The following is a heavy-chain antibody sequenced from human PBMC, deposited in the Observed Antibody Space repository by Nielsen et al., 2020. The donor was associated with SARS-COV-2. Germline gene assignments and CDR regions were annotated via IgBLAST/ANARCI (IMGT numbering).Heavy chain of an antibody. CDR3: AAALAVAVGYFDS. CDR1: EITFSTYS. J-gene: IGHJ4*02. V-gene: IGHV3-21*01. Sequence: GGPLRLPFAASEITFSTYSMHWVPQSPGKGLEWVPYISSSSGYIHYTDSVKGRFTMSRDTAKNSLYLQMNSLRAEATGVYFCAAALAVAVGYFDSWGQGTLVTVSS. CDR2: ISSSSGYI. D-gene: IGHD6-19*01.